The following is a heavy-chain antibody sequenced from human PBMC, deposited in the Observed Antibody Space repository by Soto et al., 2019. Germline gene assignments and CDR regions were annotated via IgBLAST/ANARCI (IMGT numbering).Heavy chain of an antibody. CDR1: GYGFTTYG. V-gene: IGHV1-18*01. CDR3: ARGREGAY. J-gene: IGHJ4*02. Sequence: QIHLVQSGAEVKKPGASVKVSCKGSGYGFTTYGITWVRQAPGQGLEWMAWISAHKGHTNYAQKIQGGVTVPRVTSTSTAYSVLSRLRSDDTAVYYCARGREGAYLGQGVLVTVSS. CDR2: ISAHKGHT.